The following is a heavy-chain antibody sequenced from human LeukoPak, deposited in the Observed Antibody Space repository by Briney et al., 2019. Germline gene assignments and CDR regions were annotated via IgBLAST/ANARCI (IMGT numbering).Heavy chain of an antibody. J-gene: IGHJ4*02. CDR1: GYTFTDYY. CDR2: VFPYSGKS. V-gene: IGHV1-2*02. D-gene: IGHD5-24*01. Sequence: ASVKVSCRASGYTFTDYYIHWVRQAPGQGLEWMGWVFPYSGKSNLAQKFQGRVAMTSDTSVGTVYMELSRLTSDDTAVYFCARVQGGYNYFDYWGQGTPVTVSS. CDR3: ARVQGGYNYFDY.